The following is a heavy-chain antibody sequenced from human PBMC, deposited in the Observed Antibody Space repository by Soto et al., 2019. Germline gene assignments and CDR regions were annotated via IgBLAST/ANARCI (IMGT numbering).Heavy chain of an antibody. Sequence: QVQLRESGPGLVKPSGTLSLTCAVSGGSISSDNWWGWVRHPPEKGLEWIGQIYHSGNTNYHPSLRGRVTLPIDMAKNQFSLKLSSVTAADTAVDSGARGADFWSAAEFDYWGQGTLVTVSS. D-gene: IGHD3-3*01. J-gene: IGHJ4*02. CDR2: IYHSGNT. CDR1: GGSISSDNW. V-gene: IGHV4-4*02. CDR3: ARGADFWSAAEFDY.